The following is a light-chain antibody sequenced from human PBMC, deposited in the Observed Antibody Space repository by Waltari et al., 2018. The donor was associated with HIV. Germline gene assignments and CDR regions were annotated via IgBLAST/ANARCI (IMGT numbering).Light chain of an antibody. J-gene: IGKJ1*01. CDR3: QQRSTWPPG. V-gene: IGKV3-11*01. CDR2: DAS. Sequence: IVLTQSPVTLSSSPAESATPPCRARQIISSYLAWYQQKPGQPPRLLIYDASNRATGVPARFTGSGSGTDFTLTISSLEPEDFAVYYCQQRSTWPPGFGQGTKVEIK. CDR1: QIISSY.